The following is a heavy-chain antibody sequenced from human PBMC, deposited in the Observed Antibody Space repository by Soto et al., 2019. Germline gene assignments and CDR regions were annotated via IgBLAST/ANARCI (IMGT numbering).Heavy chain of an antibody. CDR2: INTGNGNT. V-gene: IGHV1-3*04. CDR1: GYTFSSYA. J-gene: IGHJ4*02. Sequence: ASVKVSCKASGYTFSSYAMHWVRQAPGQRPEWMGWINTGNGNTKYSENFQGRATITRDTSASTAYMELSSLGSDDTAVYYCARAGDDCSNAKCYMMYYWGQGTTVTVSS. D-gene: IGHD2-2*02. CDR3: ARAGDDCSNAKCYMMYY.